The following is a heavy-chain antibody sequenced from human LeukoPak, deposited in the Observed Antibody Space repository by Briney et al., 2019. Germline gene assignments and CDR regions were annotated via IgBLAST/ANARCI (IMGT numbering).Heavy chain of an antibody. D-gene: IGHD3-22*01. CDR1: GGTFSSYA. CDR3: ARADYYDSSGYYFPFDY. V-gene: IGHV1-69*13. Sequence: GASVKVSCKASGGTFSSYAMSWVRQAPGQGLEWMGGIIPIFGTANYAQKFQGRVTITADESTSTAYMELSSLRSEDTAVYYCARADYYDSSGYYFPFDYWGQGTLVTVSS. J-gene: IGHJ4*02. CDR2: IIPIFGTA.